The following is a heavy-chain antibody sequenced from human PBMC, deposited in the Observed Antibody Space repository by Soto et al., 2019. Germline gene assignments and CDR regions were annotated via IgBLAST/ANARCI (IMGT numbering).Heavy chain of an antibody. CDR2: ISSSSYI. CDR1: GFTFSSYS. D-gene: IGHD5-18*01. J-gene: IGHJ4*02. CDR3: ARALTRGYSYGGYFDY. V-gene: IGHV3-21*01. Sequence: PGGSLRLSCAASGFTFSSYSMNWVRQAPGKGLEWVSSISSSSYIYYADSVKGRFTISRDNAKNSLYLQMNSLRAEDTAVYYCARALTRGYSYGGYFDYWGQGTLVTVSS.